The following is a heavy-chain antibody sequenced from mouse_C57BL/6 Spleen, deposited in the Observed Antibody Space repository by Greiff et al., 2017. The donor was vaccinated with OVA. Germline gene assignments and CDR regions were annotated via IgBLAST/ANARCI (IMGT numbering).Heavy chain of an antibody. CDR3: AKKNVSSYTYWYVDV. CDR1: GFTFSDYG. J-gene: IGHJ1*03. Sequence: EVKLMESGGGLVKPGGSLNFSCAASGFTFSDYGMHWVRQAPEKGLEWVSYISSGSSTIYYADTVKGRFTISRDNAKNTLFLQMTSLRSEDTAMYYCAKKNVSSYTYWYVDVWGTGTTVTVSS. D-gene: IGHD1-1*01. V-gene: IGHV5-17*01. CDR2: ISSGSSTI.